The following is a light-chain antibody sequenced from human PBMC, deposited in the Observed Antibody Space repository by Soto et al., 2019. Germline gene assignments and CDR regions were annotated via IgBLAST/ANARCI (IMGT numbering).Light chain of an antibody. Sequence: EIVLTQSPATLSSFPGDRVTLSCRASQYINTRLAWYQHRPGQAPRLLIYQTSLRAAGIPDRFSGSGSGTDFTLTISRLEPEDFAVYYCQQYGRSPTTFGQGTKVDIK. J-gene: IGKJ1*01. CDR1: QYINTR. CDR3: QQYGRSPTT. CDR2: QTS. V-gene: IGKV3-20*01.